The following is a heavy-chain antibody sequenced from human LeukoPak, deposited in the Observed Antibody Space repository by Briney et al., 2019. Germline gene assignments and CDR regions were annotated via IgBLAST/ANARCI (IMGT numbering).Heavy chain of an antibody. CDR2: IIPIFGTA. CDR1: GGTFSSYA. CDR3: AREDYPSGSYGTFDY. Sequence: GASVKVSCKASGGTFSSYAISWVRQAPGQGLEWMGGIIPIFGTANYAQKFQGRVTITADESTSTAYMELSSLRSEDTAVHYCAREDYPSGSYGTFDYWGQGTLVTVSS. V-gene: IGHV1-69*13. D-gene: IGHD1-26*01. J-gene: IGHJ4*02.